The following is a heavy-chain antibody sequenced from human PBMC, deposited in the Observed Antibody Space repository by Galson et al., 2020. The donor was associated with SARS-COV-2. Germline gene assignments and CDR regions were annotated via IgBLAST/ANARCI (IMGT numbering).Heavy chain of an antibody. CDR3: ARGADCSGGSCYEFDP. V-gene: IGHV5-51*01. CDR2: IYPGDSDT. D-gene: IGHD2-15*01. J-gene: IGHJ5*02. Sequence: KIGESLKISCKGSGYSFTSYWIGWVRQMPGKGLEWMGIIYPGDSDTRYSPSFQGQVTISADKSISTAYLQWSSLKASDTAMYYCARGADCSGGSCYEFDPWGQGTLVTVSS. CDR1: GYSFTSYW.